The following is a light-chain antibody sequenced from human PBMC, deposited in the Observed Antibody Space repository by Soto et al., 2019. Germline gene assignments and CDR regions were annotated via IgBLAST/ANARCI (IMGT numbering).Light chain of an antibody. CDR1: QSVSSN. CDR3: QQYGSSST. V-gene: IGKV3-20*01. J-gene: IGKJ5*01. Sequence: EIVLTQSPATLSLSPGERATLSCRASQSVSSNLAWYQQKPGQAPRLLIYGASSRPTGIPDRFSGSGSGTDFTLTISRLEPEDFAVYYRQQYGSSSTFGQGTRLEIK. CDR2: GAS.